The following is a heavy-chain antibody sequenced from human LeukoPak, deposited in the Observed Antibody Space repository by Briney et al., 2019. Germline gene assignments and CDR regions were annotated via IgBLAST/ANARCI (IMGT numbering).Heavy chain of an antibody. CDR3: ARSGVQWQWLLTYDAFDI. J-gene: IGHJ3*02. CDR2: ISYDKSNK. V-gene: IGHV3-30-3*01. Sequence: GKSLRLSCAASGFTFSGYPMHWVRQAPGKGLEWVALISYDKSNKYYADSVKGRFTISRDNSKNTLFVQMNSLRTEDTAVYYCARSGVQWQWLLTYDAFDIWGQGTMVTVSS. CDR1: GFTFSGYP. D-gene: IGHD6-19*01.